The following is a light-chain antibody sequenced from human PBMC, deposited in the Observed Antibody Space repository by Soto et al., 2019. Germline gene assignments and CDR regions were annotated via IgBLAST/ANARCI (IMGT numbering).Light chain of an antibody. CDR2: GAS. CDR3: QQYDNWPWT. V-gene: IGKV3-15*01. Sequence: ELVMTQSPATLSVSPGERATLSCRASQIISATLAWYQQKPGQAPRLLIYGASRRATGFPARFSGSGSGTDFTLTISSLQSEDFAVYYCQQYDNWPWTFGQGTKVDIK. J-gene: IGKJ1*01. CDR1: QIISAT.